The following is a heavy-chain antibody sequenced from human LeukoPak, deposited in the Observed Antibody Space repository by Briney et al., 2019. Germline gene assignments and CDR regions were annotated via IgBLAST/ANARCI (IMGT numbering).Heavy chain of an antibody. V-gene: IGHV4-34*01. CDR2: INHSGST. CDR1: GGSFSGYY. D-gene: IGHD1-1*01. CDR3: ARDRLTTGYLHDAFDI. J-gene: IGHJ3*02. Sequence: SETLSLTCAVYGGSFSGYYWSWIRQPPGKGLEWIGEINHSGSTNYNPSLKSRVTISVDTSKNQLSLKLSSVTAADTAVYYCARDRLTTGYLHDAFDIWGQGTTVTVSS.